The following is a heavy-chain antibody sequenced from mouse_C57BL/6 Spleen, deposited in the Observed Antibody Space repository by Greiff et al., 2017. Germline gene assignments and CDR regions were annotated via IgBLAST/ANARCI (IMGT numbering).Heavy chain of an antibody. CDR2: IDPDSGGI. Sequence: VQLQQSGAELVKPGASVKLSCKASGYTFTSYWMHWVKQRPGRGLEWIGRIDPDSGGITYNEKFKGKATLTVDKPSSTAYMQLSNQTAADAAVYDCARAGGAEGYFDVWGTGTTVTVSS. V-gene: IGHV1-72*01. CDR1: GYTFTSYW. J-gene: IGHJ1*03. CDR3: ARAGGAEGYFDV.